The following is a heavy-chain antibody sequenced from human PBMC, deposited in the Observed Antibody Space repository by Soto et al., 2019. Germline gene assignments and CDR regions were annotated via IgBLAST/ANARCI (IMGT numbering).Heavy chain of an antibody. CDR3: ARVRGPHPDHYGLDV. D-gene: IGHD3-10*01. Sequence: SVKVSCKTSGFTFNVYGINWVRQAPGQGLEWMGGLIPIYDAPNYAQKFQDRVTITADKSTTTVYLELSSLTSEDTAVYFCARVRGPHPDHYGLDVWGQGTTVTVCS. V-gene: IGHV1-69*06. CDR1: GFTFNVYG. J-gene: IGHJ6*02. CDR2: LIPIYDAP.